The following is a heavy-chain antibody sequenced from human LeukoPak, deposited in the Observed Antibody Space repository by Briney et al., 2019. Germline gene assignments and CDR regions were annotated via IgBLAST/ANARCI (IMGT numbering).Heavy chain of an antibody. V-gene: IGHV3-48*04. CDR3: AREGYCSSTSCPQKYYYMDV. CDR2: ISSGGKTI. Sequence: PGGSLRLSCATSGFTFSTYSMNWGRQAPGKGLEWISYISSGGKTIHYADSVQGRFTISRDDAKNSLYLQMNSLRAGDTAVYYCAREGYCSSTSCPQKYYYMDVWGKGTTVTVSS. J-gene: IGHJ6*03. CDR1: GFTFSTYS. D-gene: IGHD2-2*01.